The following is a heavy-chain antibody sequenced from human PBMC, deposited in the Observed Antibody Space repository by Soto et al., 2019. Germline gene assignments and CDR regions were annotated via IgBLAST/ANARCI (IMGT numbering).Heavy chain of an antibody. J-gene: IGHJ4*02. CDR2: IYYSRST. CDR1: GGSVSSSY. CDR3: ARVFGNFWSGYHIDY. D-gene: IGHD3-3*01. Sequence: PSETLSLTCTVSGGSVSSSYWTWIRQPPGKWLEWIGHIYYSRSTYYNSSLKSRVTISVDTSKNQFSLNLSSVTAADTAVYYCARVFGNFWSGYHIDYWGQGXLVTVSS. V-gene: IGHV4-59*02.